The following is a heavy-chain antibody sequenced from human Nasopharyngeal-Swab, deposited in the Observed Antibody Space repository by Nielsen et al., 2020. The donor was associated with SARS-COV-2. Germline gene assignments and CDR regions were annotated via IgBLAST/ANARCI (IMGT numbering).Heavy chain of an antibody. D-gene: IGHD6-19*01. CDR1: GASISTYY. V-gene: IGHV4-59*01. CDR3: ARDSRSGWLY. Sequence: SETLSLTCTVSGASISTYYWSWIRQSPGTGLESIGCISYSGSTNYNPSLQSRVTISVDTSKNQFSLKLSSVTAADTAVYYCARDSRSGWLYWGQGTLVTVSS. CDR2: ISYSGST. J-gene: IGHJ4*02.